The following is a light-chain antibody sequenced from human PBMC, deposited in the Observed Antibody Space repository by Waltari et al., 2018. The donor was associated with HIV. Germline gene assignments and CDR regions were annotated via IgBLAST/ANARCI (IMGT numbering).Light chain of an antibody. CDR3: GTWDSSLSAWV. Sequence: QSVLTQPPSVSAAPGQKVTISCSGSSSNLGNNYVSWYQQLPGTAPKRLIYDNNKRPSGIPDRFSGSKSGTSATLGITGLQTGDEADYYCGTWDSSLSAWVFGGGTKLTVL. V-gene: IGLV1-51*01. CDR1: SSNLGNNY. J-gene: IGLJ3*02. CDR2: DNN.